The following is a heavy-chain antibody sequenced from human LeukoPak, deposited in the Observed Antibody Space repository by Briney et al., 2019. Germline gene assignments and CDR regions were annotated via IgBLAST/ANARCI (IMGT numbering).Heavy chain of an antibody. CDR2: ISSSSSYI. CDR3: ARERVDFDWLGGTSSDY. Sequence: GGSLRLSCAASGFTFSSYSMNWVRQAPGKGLEWVSSISSSSSYIYYADSVKGRFTISRDNAKNSLYLQMNSLRAEDTAVYYCARERVDFDWLGGTSSDYWGQGTLVTVSS. CDR1: GFTFSSYS. D-gene: IGHD3-9*01. V-gene: IGHV3-21*01. J-gene: IGHJ4*02.